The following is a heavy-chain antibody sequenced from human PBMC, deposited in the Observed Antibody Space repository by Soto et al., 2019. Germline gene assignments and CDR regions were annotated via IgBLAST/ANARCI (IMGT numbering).Heavy chain of an antibody. V-gene: IGHV3-23*01. Sequence: EVQLLESGGGLVQPGGSLRLSCAASGFTFSSYAMSWVRQAPGKGLEWVSAISGSGYSTYYADSVKGRFTISRDNSKNTLYLQMNSLRAEDTAVYYCAKGMGYCTSTSCYVGSDYWGQGTLVTVSS. D-gene: IGHD2-2*01. J-gene: IGHJ4*02. CDR1: GFTFSSYA. CDR2: ISGSGYST. CDR3: AKGMGYCTSTSCYVGSDY.